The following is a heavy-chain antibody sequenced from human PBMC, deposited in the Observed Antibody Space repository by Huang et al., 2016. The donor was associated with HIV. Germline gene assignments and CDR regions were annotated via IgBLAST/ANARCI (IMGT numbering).Heavy chain of an antibody. CDR3: ARERMMSWLDDHDAFDI. CDR2: INHSGRT. CDR1: GGSLSGYY. J-gene: IGHJ3*02. D-gene: IGHD1-1*01. V-gene: IGHV4-34*01. Sequence: QVQLQQRGAGLLKPSETLSLTCAVYGGSLSGYYWSWIRKSPGKGLEWIGEINHSGRTNNNPSLKSRLTISVDTSKNQFSLKLSCVTAADTAVYYCARERMMSWLDDHDAFDIWGQGTMVTVSS.